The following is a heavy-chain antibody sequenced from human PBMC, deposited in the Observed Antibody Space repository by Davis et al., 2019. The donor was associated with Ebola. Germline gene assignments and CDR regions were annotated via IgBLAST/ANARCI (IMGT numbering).Heavy chain of an antibody. Sequence: MPGGSLRLSCAVYGGSFSGYYWSWIRQPPGKGLEWIGEINHSGSTNYNPSLKSRVTISVDTSKNQFSLKLSSVTAADTAVYYCARDSGGYCSSTSCYYYYGMDVWGQGTTVTVSS. CDR1: GGSFSGYY. V-gene: IGHV4-34*01. D-gene: IGHD2-2*01. CDR3: ARDSGGYCSSTSCYYYYGMDV. CDR2: INHSGST. J-gene: IGHJ6*02.